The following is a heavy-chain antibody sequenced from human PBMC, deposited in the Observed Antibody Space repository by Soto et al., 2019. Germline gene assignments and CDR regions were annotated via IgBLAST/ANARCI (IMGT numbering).Heavy chain of an antibody. CDR1: GFTFSSYS. CDR2: ISSSSSYI. D-gene: IGHD3-10*01. V-gene: IGHV3-21*01. CDR3: ARGPLWFGELFYFDY. Sequence: GGSLRLSCAASGFTFSSYSMNWVRQAPGKGLEWVSSISSSSSYIYYADSVKGRFTISRDNAKNSLYLQMNSLRAEDTAVYYCARGPLWFGELFYFDYWGQGTLVTVSS. J-gene: IGHJ4*02.